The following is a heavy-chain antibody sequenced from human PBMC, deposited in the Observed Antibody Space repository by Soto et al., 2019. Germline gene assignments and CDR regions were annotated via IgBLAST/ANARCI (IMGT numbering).Heavy chain of an antibody. CDR3: ATMNGYFEY. Sequence: GGSLRLSCADSGFRFSSYLLRWVRQTPCKGLEWVGAITATGDRTYYADSVTGRFTISRDNSKKTHYLQMTSLRAEDTAMYYCATMNGYFEYWGQGT. CDR2: ITATGDRT. V-gene: IGHV3-23*01. D-gene: IGHD3-22*01. CDR1: GFRFSSYL. J-gene: IGHJ4*02.